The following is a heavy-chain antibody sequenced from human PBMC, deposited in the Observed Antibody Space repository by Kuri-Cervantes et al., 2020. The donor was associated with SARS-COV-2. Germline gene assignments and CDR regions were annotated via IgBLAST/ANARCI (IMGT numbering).Heavy chain of an antibody. D-gene: IGHD3-16*02. CDR1: GGSFSGYY. V-gene: IGHV4-34*01. CDR2: INHSGST. Sequence: SQTLSLTCAVYGGSFSGYYWSWIRQPPGKGLEWIGEINHSGSTNYNPSLKSRVTMSVDTSKNQFSLKLSSVTAADTAVYYCAVLGELSTYDYYYYGMDVWGQGTTVTVSS. CDR3: AVLGELSTYDYYYYGMDV. J-gene: IGHJ6*02.